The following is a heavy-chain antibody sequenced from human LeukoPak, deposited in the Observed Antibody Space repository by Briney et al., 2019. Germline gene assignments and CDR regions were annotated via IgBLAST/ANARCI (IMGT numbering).Heavy chain of an antibody. CDR1: GYRFTSYW. Sequence: GESLKISCKGSGYRFTSYWIGWVRQMPGKGLEWMGIIYPSDSDTRYSPSFQGQVTISVDKSISIVYLQWSSLKASDTARYYCARFQSPRWYYMDVWGKGTTVTISS. CDR3: ARFQSPRWYYMDV. J-gene: IGHJ6*03. CDR2: IYPSDSDT. D-gene: IGHD6-13*01. V-gene: IGHV5-51*01.